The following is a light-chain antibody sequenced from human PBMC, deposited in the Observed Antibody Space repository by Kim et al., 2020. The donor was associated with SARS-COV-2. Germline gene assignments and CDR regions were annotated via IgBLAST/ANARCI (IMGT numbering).Light chain of an antibody. CDR1: NIGSKN. J-gene: IGLJ2*01. CDR3: QVWDYSTAV. V-gene: IGLV3-9*01. Sequence: SYELTQPLSVSVALGQSARITCGGNNIGSKNVHWYQQKPGQAPVLVIYRDSNRPSGIPERFSGSNSGNTATLTISRAQAGDEADYYCQVWDYSTAVFGGG. CDR2: RDS.